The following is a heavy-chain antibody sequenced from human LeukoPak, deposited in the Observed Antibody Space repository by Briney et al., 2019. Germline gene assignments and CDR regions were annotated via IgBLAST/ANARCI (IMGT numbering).Heavy chain of an antibody. CDR2: IIPILGIA. CDR3: ARALDYYDSSGYYPY. D-gene: IGHD3-22*01. Sequence: GASVKVSRKASGGTFSSYAISWVRQAPGQGLEWMGRIIPILGIANYAQKFQGRVTITADKSTSTAYMELSSLRSEDTAVYYCARALDYYDSSGYYPYWGQGTLVTVSS. CDR1: GGTFSSYA. J-gene: IGHJ4*02. V-gene: IGHV1-69*04.